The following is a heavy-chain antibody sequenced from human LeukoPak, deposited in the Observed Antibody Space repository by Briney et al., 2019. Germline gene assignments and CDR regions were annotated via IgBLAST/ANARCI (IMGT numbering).Heavy chain of an antibody. Sequence: SETLSLTCAVSGGSISSSNWWSWVRPPPGKGLEWIGEIYHSGSTNYNPSLKSRVTISVDKTKNQFSLKLTSVIAADTAVYYCARPYSGGWYGAFNIWGQGTMVTVSS. CDR3: ARPYSGGWYGAFNI. CDR1: GGSISSSNW. J-gene: IGHJ3*02. CDR2: IYHSGST. V-gene: IGHV4-4*02. D-gene: IGHD6-19*01.